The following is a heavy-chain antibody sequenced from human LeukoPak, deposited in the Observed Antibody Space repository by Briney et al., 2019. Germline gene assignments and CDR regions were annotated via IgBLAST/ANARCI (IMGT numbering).Heavy chain of an antibody. CDR3: ARGGFPSYGSGSYFFPYYFDY. CDR2: ISYDGSNK. Sequence: GRSLRLSCAASGFTFSSYAMHWVRQAPGKGLEWVAVISYDGSNKYYADSVKGRFTISRDNSKNTLYLQMNSLRAEDTAVYYCARGGFPSYGSGSYFFPYYFDYWGQETLVTVSS. V-gene: IGHV3-30-3*01. J-gene: IGHJ4*02. CDR1: GFTFSSYA. D-gene: IGHD3-10*01.